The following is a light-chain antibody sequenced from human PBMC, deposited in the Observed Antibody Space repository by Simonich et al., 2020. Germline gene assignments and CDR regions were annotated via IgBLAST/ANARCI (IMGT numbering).Light chain of an antibody. CDR1: QSVLYSSNNENY. CDR2: WAS. J-gene: IGKJ1*01. Sequence: DIVMTQSPDSLAVSLGARATITCKSSQSVLYSSNNENYLAWYQQKPGQPPKLLIYWASTRESGVPDRFSGSGSGTDFTLTISSLQAEDVAVYYCQQYYSTPWTFGQGTKVEIK. V-gene: IGKV4-1*01. CDR3: QQYYSTPWT.